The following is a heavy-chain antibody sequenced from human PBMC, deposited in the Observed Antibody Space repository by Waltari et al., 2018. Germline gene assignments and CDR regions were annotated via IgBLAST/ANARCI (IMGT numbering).Heavy chain of an antibody. V-gene: IGHV3-74*01. CDR2: IKSDGSDS. Sequence: EVQLVESGGGLVQPGGSLRLSCAASVLTFGSVWMHWVRQAPGKGPVWVSRIKSDGSDSDYAHSVKGRFTISLDNDKDTLYLQMNSLRAEDTAVYYCARDNWGPAYWGQGTLVTVPS. J-gene: IGHJ4*02. CDR3: ARDNWGPAY. D-gene: IGHD7-27*01. CDR1: VLTFGSVW.